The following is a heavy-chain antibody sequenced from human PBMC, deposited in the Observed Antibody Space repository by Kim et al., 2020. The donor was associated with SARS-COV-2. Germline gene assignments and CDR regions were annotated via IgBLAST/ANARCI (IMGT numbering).Heavy chain of an antibody. CDR3: ARDLNWASPW. V-gene: IGHV3-7*03. J-gene: IGHJ4*02. D-gene: IGHD7-27*01. Sequence: GGSLRLSCAASGFTFTKYWMTWVRQAPGKGLECVANIKPDGSEKYYVDSVRGRFTISRDNAKNLLYLQMNSLRAEDTAVYYCARDLNWASPWGGQGTLVTVSS. CDR2: IKPDGSEK. CDR1: GFTFTKYW.